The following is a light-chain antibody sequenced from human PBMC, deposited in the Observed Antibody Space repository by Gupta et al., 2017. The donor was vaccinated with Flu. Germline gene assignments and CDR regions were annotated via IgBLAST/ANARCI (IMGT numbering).Light chain of an antibody. CDR3: QQYKNYPRT. Sequence: PSTLAASVGDRVTVTCRASHRISSLLAWYQQKPGIAPKLLIYRASTLQDGVPSRFSGSGSGTEFTLTISSLHPDEIGSYYCQQYKNYPRTFGEGTRVEIE. J-gene: IGKJ1*01. V-gene: IGKV1-5*03. CDR1: HRISSL. CDR2: RAS.